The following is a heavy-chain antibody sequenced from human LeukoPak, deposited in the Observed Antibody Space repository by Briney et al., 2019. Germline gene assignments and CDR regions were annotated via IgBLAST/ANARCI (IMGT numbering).Heavy chain of an antibody. V-gene: IGHV3-64*01. CDR3: ARDRRPGGSGWYYFDY. Sequence: PGGSLRLSCAASGFTFSSYAMHWVRQAPGKGLEYVSAISSNGGSTYYANSAKGRFTISRDNSKNTLYLQMGSLRAEDMAVYYCARDRRPGGSGWYYFDYWGQGTLVTVSS. J-gene: IGHJ4*02. CDR2: ISSNGGST. D-gene: IGHD6-19*01. CDR1: GFTFSSYA.